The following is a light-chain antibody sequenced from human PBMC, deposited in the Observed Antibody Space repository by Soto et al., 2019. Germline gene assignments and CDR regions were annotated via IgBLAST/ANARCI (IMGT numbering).Light chain of an antibody. J-gene: IGKJ1*01. CDR2: DAS. CDR3: QQYNTYPWT. V-gene: IGKV1-5*01. Sequence: DIQMTQSPSTLSAPVGDRVTITCRSSQSISGYLAWYQQKPGKAPKLLIYDASSLESGVPSRFSGSASGTEFTLTISSLQPDDFAAYYCQQYNTYPWTFGQGTKVGIK. CDR1: QSISGY.